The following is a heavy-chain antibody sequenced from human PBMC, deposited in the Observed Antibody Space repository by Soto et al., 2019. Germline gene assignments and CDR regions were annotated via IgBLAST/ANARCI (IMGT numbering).Heavy chain of an antibody. CDR1: GFTFSNYA. V-gene: IGHV3-23*01. D-gene: IGHD7-27*01. CDR3: STGRQMGY. Sequence: EVQVLESGGDLVQPGGSLRLSCAASGFTFSNYAMTWFRQAPGKGLEWVSTISGSGDSIYYADSVKGRFTISRDNSKNTLYLQMNSLRADDWAVYYCSTGRQMGYWGQGTLVIVSS. J-gene: IGHJ4*02. CDR2: ISGSGDSI.